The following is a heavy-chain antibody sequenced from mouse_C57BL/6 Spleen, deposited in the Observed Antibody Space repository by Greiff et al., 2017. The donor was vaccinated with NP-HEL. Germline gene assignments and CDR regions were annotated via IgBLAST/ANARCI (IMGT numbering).Heavy chain of an antibody. CDR2: IDPEDGDT. V-gene: IGHV14-1*01. CDR1: GFNIKDYY. Sequence: EVKLVESGAELVRPGASVKLSCTASGFNIKDYYMHWVKQRPEQGLEWIGRIDPEDGDTEYAPKFQGKATMTADTSSNTAYLQLSSLTSEDTAVYYCTPPYYGSSYGYFDVWGTGTTVTVSS. D-gene: IGHD1-1*01. J-gene: IGHJ1*03. CDR3: TPPYYGSSYGYFDV.